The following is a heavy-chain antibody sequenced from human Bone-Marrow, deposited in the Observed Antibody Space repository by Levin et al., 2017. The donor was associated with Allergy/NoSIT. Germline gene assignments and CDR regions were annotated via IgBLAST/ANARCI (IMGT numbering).Heavy chain of an antibody. V-gene: IGHV3-11*01. J-gene: IGHJ4*02. CDR2: ISSLDGST. Sequence: PGGSLRLSCTASGFVFGNYFMGWVRQPPGKGLEWLSYISSLDGSTYYADSVKGRSTISRDNARNSLHLQMHSLSADDTAVYFCARCIGDYLWGRYDYTPYYFDYLGQGALVTVSS. CDR1: GFVFGNYF. CDR3: ARCIGDYLWGRYDYTPYYFDY. D-gene: IGHD3-16*01.